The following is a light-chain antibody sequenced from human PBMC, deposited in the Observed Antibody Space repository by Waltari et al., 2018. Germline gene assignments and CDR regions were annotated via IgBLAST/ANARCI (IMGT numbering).Light chain of an antibody. Sequence: EIVLTQSPGTLSLSPGERATLSCRASQSVARFLVWYQQKPGQAPRLVIFDASSRASGIPDRFIGSGSGIDFTLTISRLEPEDFAVYYCQQYRNSPLTFGGGTKVEIK. V-gene: IGKV3-20*01. CDR1: QSVARF. CDR2: DAS. J-gene: IGKJ4*01. CDR3: QQYRNSPLT.